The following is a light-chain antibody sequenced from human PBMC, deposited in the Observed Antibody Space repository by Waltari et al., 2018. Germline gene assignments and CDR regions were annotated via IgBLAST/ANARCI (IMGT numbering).Light chain of an antibody. CDR1: QSIGTS. CDR2: RAS. J-gene: IGKJ1*01. Sequence: ETVVTQSPATLSMSPGERATLSCRTSQSIGTSLAWYQQRPGQAPRLLIYRASTRATGIPDRFSGSGSETEFTLTISSLQSEDIAVYYCQHYNNWPPGTFGQGTKVEI. CDR3: QHYNNWPPGT. V-gene: IGKV3-15*01.